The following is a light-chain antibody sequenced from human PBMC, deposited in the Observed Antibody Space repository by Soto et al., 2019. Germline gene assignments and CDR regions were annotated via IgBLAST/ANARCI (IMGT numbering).Light chain of an antibody. CDR3: QQYHSYSWT. V-gene: IGKV1-5*01. Sequence: DIQMTQSPSTLSATVGDSVTINCRASQTISTWLAWYQQKPGKAPNLLIYDASNLESGVPSRFSGSGSGTEFTLTISSLQPDDFATYYCQQYHSYSWTFGQGTKVDIK. CDR1: QTISTW. CDR2: DAS. J-gene: IGKJ1*01.